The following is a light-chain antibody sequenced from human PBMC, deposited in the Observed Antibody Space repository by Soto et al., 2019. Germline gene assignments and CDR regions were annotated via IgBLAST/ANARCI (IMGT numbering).Light chain of an antibody. Sequence: QSALTQPASVSGSPGQSVTSSCTGTSSDVGGYNLVSWYQQHPGKAPKLMIYEGSKRPSGVSNRFSGSKSGNTASLTISGLEAEDEADYYCCSCAGSSTVFGGGTKLTVL. J-gene: IGLJ2*01. CDR2: EGS. CDR1: SSDVGGYNL. V-gene: IGLV2-23*01. CDR3: CSCAGSSTV.